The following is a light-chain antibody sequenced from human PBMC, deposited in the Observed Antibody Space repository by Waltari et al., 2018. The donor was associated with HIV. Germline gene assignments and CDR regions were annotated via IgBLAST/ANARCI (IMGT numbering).Light chain of an antibody. V-gene: IGKV3-20*01. CDR3: MQTLQSPTIT. Sequence: EVVLTQSPGTLSVSPGERVTISCRASQALPTSRLAWYQQKPGQAPKLFLYGLSSRATDVSDRFSGSGSGTDFTLKISRVEAEDVGISHCMQTLQSPTITFGQGTRLEIK. CDR2: GLS. J-gene: IGKJ5*01. CDR1: QALPTSR.